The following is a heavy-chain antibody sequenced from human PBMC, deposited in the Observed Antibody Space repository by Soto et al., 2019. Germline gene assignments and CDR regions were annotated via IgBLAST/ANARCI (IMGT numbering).Heavy chain of an antibody. CDR1: GGSISSSNW. CDR3: ARVRDVLRFLEWTYYFDY. J-gene: IGHJ4*02. Sequence: QVQLQESGPGLVKPSGTLSLTCAVSGGSISSSNWWSWVRQPPGKGLEWIGEIYHSGRTNYNPSLKSRVTISVDTSKNQFSLKLSSVTAADTALYYCARVRDVLRFLEWTYYFDYWGQGTLVTVSS. CDR2: IYHSGRT. V-gene: IGHV4-4*02. D-gene: IGHD3-3*01.